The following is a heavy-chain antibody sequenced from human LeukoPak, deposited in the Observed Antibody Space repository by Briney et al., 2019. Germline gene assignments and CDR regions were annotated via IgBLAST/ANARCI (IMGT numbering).Heavy chain of an antibody. CDR1: GYKFTDDY. V-gene: IGHV1-2*02. D-gene: IGHD3-16*01. CDR2: INPDSVFT. J-gene: IGHJ4*02. CDR3: APTAEAYTSWWKV. Sequence: ASVKVSCKASGYKFTDDYMHWVRQAPGQGLEFMGWINPDSVFTNYAQKFKGRVTMTRDTSISTAYLEVRSLTSDDTAVYYCAPTAEAYTSWWKVWGQGTLVTVSS.